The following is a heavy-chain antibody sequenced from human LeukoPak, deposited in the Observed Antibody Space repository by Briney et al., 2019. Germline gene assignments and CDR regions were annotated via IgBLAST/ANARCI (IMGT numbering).Heavy chain of an antibody. CDR3: ARLGASLLGNSGSCPDY. V-gene: IGHV4-39*02. Sequence: SETLSLTCTVSGAYFSSSGCYWGWFRQPPGKGLEWIASIFYDGNTYYNPSLQSRVLISADPSKNHFSLDLEFVTAAYTAVYFCARLGASLLGNSGSCPDYWGQGTLVTASS. D-gene: IGHD3-10*01. CDR2: IFYDGNT. CDR1: GAYFSSSGCY. J-gene: IGHJ4*02.